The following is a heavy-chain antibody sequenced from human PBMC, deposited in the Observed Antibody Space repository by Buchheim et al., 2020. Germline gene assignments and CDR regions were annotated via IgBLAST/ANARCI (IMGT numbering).Heavy chain of an antibody. CDR2: IYPLDSDT. Sequence: EVQLVQSGAEVQKPGESLKLSCKVSGYTFTSYWIGWVRQMSGKGLEWMGIIYPLDSDTRYNPSFQGQVTISVDKSFSTAYPHWSSLKASDTAIYYCARHFGYTYGLDYFYGMDIWGQGTT. CDR3: ARHFGYTYGLDYFYGMDI. J-gene: IGHJ6*02. CDR1: GYTFTSYW. V-gene: IGHV5-51*01. D-gene: IGHD5-18*01.